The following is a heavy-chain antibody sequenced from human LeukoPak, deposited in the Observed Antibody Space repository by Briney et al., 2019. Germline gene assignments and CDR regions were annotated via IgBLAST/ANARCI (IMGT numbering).Heavy chain of an antibody. CDR2: IKQDGSEK. D-gene: IGHD1-26*01. V-gene: IGHV3-7*01. Sequence: GGSLRLSCAASGFTLSGYGMTWVRQAPGKGLEWVANIKQDGSEKYYVDSVKGRFTISRDNAKNSLYLQMNSLRAEDTAVYYCARDRDSGSPLGAFDIWGQGTMVTVSS. J-gene: IGHJ3*02. CDR3: ARDRDSGSPLGAFDI. CDR1: GFTLSGYG.